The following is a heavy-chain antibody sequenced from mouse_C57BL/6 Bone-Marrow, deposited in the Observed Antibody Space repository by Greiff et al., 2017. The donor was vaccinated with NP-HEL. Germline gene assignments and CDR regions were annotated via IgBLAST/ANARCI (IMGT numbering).Heavy chain of an antibody. CDR2: IYPGDGDT. CDR1: GYAFSSSW. D-gene: IGHD2-4*01. V-gene: IGHV1-82*01. J-gene: IGHJ4*01. CDR3: ARGGDYVLYAMDY. Sequence: QVQLQQSGPELVKPGASVKISCKASGYAFSSSWMNWVKQRPGTGLEWIGRIYPGDGDTNYNGKFKGKATLTADKSSSTAYMQLSSLTSEDSAVYFCARGGDYVLYAMDYWGQGTSVTVSS.